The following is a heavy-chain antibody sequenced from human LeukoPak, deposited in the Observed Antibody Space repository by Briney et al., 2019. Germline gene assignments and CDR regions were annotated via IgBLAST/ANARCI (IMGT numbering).Heavy chain of an antibody. J-gene: IGHJ5*02. CDR1: GGSISCGGYY. V-gene: IGHV4-31*03. CDR2: IYYSGST. CDR3: ARGSHPTVDAEHNWFDP. D-gene: IGHD4-11*01. Sequence: SETLSLTCTVSGGSISCGGYYWSWIRQHPGKGLEWIGYIYYSGSTYYNPSLKSRVTISVDTSKNQFSLKLSSVTAADTAVYYCARGSHPTVDAEHNWFDPWGQGTLVTVSS.